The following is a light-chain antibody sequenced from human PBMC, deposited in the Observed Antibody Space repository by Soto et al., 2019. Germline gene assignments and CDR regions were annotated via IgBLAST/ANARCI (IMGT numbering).Light chain of an antibody. CDR3: CSYAGSYTWV. J-gene: IGLJ1*01. V-gene: IGLV2-11*01. Sequence: QSALTQPRSVSVSPGQSVTISCTGTSSDVGGYNSVSWYQQHPGKAPKLMIYDVSKRPSGVPDRFSGSKSGNTASLTISGLQAEDEADYYCCSYAGSYTWVFGTGTKVTVL. CDR2: DVS. CDR1: SSDVGGYNS.